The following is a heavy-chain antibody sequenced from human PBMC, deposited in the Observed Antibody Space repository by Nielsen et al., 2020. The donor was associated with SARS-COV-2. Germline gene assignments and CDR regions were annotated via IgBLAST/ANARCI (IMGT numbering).Heavy chain of an antibody. V-gene: IGHV3-11*05. CDR2: ISSSSSYT. D-gene: IGHD3-22*01. J-gene: IGHJ3*02. CDR3: AREGAYYYDSSGYYQGAFDI. CDR1: GFTFSDYY. Sequence: GGSLRLSCAASGFTFSDYYMSWIRQAPGKGLEWVSYISSSSSYTNYADSVKGRFTISRDNAKNSLYLQMNSLRAEDTAVYYCAREGAYYYDSSGYYQGAFDIWGQGTMVTVSS.